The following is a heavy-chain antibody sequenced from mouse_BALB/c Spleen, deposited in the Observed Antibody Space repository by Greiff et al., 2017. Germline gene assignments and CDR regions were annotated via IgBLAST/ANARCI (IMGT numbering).Heavy chain of an antibody. CDR3: ARDAWAYYGNHLAY. J-gene: IGHJ3*01. D-gene: IGHD2-10*01. CDR1: GFTFSDFY. V-gene: IGHV7-1*02. CDR2: SRNKANDYTT. Sequence: EVKLMESGGGLVQPGGSLRLSCATSGFTFSDFYMEWVRQPPGKRLEWIAASRNKANDYTTEYSASVKGRFIVSRDTSQSILYLQMNALRAEDTAIYYCARDAWAYYGNHLAYWGQGTLVTVSA.